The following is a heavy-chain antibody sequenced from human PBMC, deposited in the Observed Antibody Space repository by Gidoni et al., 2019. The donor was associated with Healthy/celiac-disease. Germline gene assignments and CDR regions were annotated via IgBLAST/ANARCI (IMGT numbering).Heavy chain of an antibody. D-gene: IGHD6-19*01. CDR2: ISGSGGST. CDR3: AKGSSGWYRGAFDI. CDR1: GFTVSSYA. V-gene: IGHV3-23*01. J-gene: IGHJ3*02. Sequence: EVQLLKSGGGVVPPGGSVGLSSAASGFTVSSYAVSWGRPAPGKGLPWVPAISGSGGSTYSADSVERRFTISIDHSKNTLYLQMNSLSAEDTAVYYCAKGSSGWYRGAFDIWGQGPMVTVSS.